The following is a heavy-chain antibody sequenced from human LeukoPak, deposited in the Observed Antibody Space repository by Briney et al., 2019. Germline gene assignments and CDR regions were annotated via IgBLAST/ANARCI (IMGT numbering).Heavy chain of an antibody. V-gene: IGHV4-34*01. D-gene: IGHD3-22*01. CDR3: ARVSYYDSNGNRGAFDY. Sequence: PSETLSVTCAVYGGSFSGYYWSWIRQPPGKGLEWIGEINHSGSTNYNPSLKSRVTISVDTSKNQFSLKLSSVTAADTAVYYCARVSYYDSNGNRGAFDYWGQGTLVTVSS. J-gene: IGHJ4*02. CDR2: INHSGST. CDR1: GGSFSGYY.